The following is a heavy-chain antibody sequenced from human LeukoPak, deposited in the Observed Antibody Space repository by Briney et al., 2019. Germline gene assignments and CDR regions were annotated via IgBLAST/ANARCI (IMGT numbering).Heavy chain of an antibody. D-gene: IGHD3-9*01. V-gene: IGHV3-48*01. CDR2: ISSSSSTI. CDR3: ARDLDDILTGYQGPDY. Sequence: GGSLRLSCAASGFTVSSNDMNWVRQAPGRGLEWVSYISSSSSTIYYADSVKGRFTISRDNAKNSLYLQMNSLRAEDTAVYYCARDLDDILTGYQGPDYWGQGTLVTVSS. J-gene: IGHJ4*02. CDR1: GFTVSSND.